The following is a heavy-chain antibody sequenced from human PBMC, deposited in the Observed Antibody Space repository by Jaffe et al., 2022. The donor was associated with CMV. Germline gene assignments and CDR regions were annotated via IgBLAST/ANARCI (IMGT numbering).Heavy chain of an antibody. CDR1: GFTFDDYA. CDR3: AKGSGIAAAGTGWFDP. Sequence: EVQLVESGGGLVQPGRSLRLSCAASGFTFDDYAMHWVRQAPGKGLEWVSGISWNSGSIGYADSVKGRFTISRDNAKNSLYLQMNSLRAEDTALYYCAKGSGIAAAGTGWFDPWGQGTLVTVSS. V-gene: IGHV3-9*01. D-gene: IGHD6-13*01. J-gene: IGHJ5*02. CDR2: ISWNSGSI.